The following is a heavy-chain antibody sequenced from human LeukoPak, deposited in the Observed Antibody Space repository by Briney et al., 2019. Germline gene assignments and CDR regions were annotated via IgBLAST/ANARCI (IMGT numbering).Heavy chain of an antibody. CDR2: IDSDGSST. V-gene: IGHV3-74*01. CDR1: GFTFSDYR. CDR3: ARGFTIFGVVNDAFDI. D-gene: IGHD3-3*01. J-gene: IGHJ3*02. Sequence: PGGSRRLSCAASGFTFSDYRMHWVRQASGKGLVWVSRIDSDGSSTSNADSVKGRFTISRDNAKNTVYLQMNSLRAEDTAVYYCARGFTIFGVVNDAFDIWGQGTMVTVSS.